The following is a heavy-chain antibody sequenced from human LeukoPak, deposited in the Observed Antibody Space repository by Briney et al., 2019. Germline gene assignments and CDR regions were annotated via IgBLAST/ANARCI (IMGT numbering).Heavy chain of an antibody. D-gene: IGHD2-2*03. CDR2: IAYDGSIT. CDR1: GFTLSSYP. Sequence: GGSLRLSCAASGFTLSSYPMHWVRQAPGKGLEWLAVIAYDGSITLYTDSVKGRFTISRDSSKNTLYLQMNSLRAEDTAVYYCAKDGYCSSTSCYWRWFDPWGQGTLVTVSS. V-gene: IGHV3-30-3*01. J-gene: IGHJ5*02. CDR3: AKDGYCSSTSCYWRWFDP.